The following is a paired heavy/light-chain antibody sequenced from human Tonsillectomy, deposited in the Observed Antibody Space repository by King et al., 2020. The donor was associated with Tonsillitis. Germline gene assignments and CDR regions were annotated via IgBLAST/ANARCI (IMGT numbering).Heavy chain of an antibody. D-gene: IGHD5-12*01. J-gene: IGHJ1*01. CDR2: FDAEDGKT. Sequence: QVRLAQSGAEVKKPGASVKVSCKVSGYTLTEVSIHWLRQAPGKGLEWMGGFDAEDGKTVYAHEFQGRVTMTEDTSTDTAYMELRRLKSEDTAVYFCATHVWLLKYFQRWGQGTLVTVSS. V-gene: IGHV1-24*01. CDR1: GYTLTEVS. CDR3: ATHVWLLKYFQR.
Light chain of an antibody. J-gene: IGKJ2*01. Sequence: EIVLTQSPGTLSLSPGERATLSCRASQSVSSSFLAWYHHKPGQAPRLLIYGTSSRATGIPDRFSGSGSGTDFTLTISRLEPEDFAVYYCQQYGRSRYTFGQGTRIEIK. V-gene: IGKV3-20*01. CDR2: GTS. CDR3: QQYGRSRYT. CDR1: QSVSSSF.